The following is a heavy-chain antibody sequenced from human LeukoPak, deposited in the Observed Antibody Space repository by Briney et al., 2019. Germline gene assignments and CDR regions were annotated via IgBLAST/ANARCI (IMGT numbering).Heavy chain of an antibody. CDR1: GYTFTSYF. CDR3: AMTYDSSGFQY. CDR2: VNPGGGST. D-gene: IGHD3-22*01. J-gene: IGHJ4*02. Sequence: ASVKVSCKASGYTFTSYFMHWVRQAPGQGLEWMGSVNPGGGSTTYAQNFQGRVTMTRVTSTNTVYMELSSLRSEDTAVYYCAMTYDSSGFQYWGQGTLVTVSS. V-gene: IGHV1-46*01.